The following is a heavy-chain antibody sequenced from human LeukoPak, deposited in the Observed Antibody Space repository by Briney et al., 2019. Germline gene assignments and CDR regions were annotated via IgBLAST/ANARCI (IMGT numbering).Heavy chain of an antibody. CDR2: IKQDGSEK. Sequence: GGSLRLSCAASGFTVSSNYMSWVRQAPGKGLEWVANIKQDGSEKYYVDSVKGRFTISRDNAKNSLYLQMNSLRAEDTAVYYCARVIGWFGEPYYFDYWGQGTLVTVSS. CDR3: ARVIGWFGEPYYFDY. J-gene: IGHJ4*02. D-gene: IGHD3-10*01. CDR1: GFTVSSNY. V-gene: IGHV3-7*01.